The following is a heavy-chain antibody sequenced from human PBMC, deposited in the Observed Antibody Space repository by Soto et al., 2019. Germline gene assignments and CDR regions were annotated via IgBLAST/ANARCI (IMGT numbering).Heavy chain of an antibody. D-gene: IGHD3-10*01. J-gene: IGHJ6*02. Sequence: PGGSLRLSCAASGFTFSSYGMHWVRQAPGKGLEWVAVIWYDGSNKYYADSVKGRFTISRDNSKNTLYLQMNSLRAEDTAVYYCARGDYGSGSHRYYYYGMDVWGQGTTVTVSS. CDR1: GFTFSSYG. V-gene: IGHV3-33*01. CDR2: IWYDGSNK. CDR3: ARGDYGSGSHRYYYYGMDV.